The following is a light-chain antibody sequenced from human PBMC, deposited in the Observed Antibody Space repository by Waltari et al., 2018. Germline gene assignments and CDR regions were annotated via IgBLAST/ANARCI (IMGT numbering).Light chain of an antibody. V-gene: IGLV2-14*01. CDR2: HFT. J-gene: IGLJ2*01. CDR3: SSSTHMRTLV. CDR1: SSAIGAYTS. Sequence: QSALTQPASVSGSPGQSVTISCTGTSSAIGAYTSDSWYQQHPCKAPKLIIYHFTHRPSWASYPFSGSKSGNSASLPISGLQAVDEAYYFFSSSTHMRTLVFGGGTSLTVL.